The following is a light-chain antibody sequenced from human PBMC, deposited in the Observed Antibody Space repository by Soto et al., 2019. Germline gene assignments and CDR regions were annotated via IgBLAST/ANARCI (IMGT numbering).Light chain of an antibody. Sequence: EIVLTQSPATLSLSPGERATLSCRASQSVSSYLAWYQQKPGQAPRLLIYDASNSATGIPARFNGSGSGTDFTLTISRLEPEDFAVYYCQQYAASPRTFGQGTQVAVK. J-gene: IGKJ1*01. CDR3: QQYAASPRT. CDR2: DAS. V-gene: IGKV3-11*01. CDR1: QSVSSY.